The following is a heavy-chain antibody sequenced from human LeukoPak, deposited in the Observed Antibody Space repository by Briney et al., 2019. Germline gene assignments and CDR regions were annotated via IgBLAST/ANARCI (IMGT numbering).Heavy chain of an antibody. CDR2: IWSDGSNK. J-gene: IGHJ5*02. CDR3: ARRPGDWFDP. V-gene: IGHV3-33*01. CDR1: GFTFSSYG. Sequence: GGSLRLSCAASGFTFSSYGMHWVRQTPGKGLEWVAIIWSDGSNKCYADSVKGRFTISRDNSKNTLYLQMNSLRAEDTAVYYCARRPGDWFDPWGQGTLVTVSS. D-gene: IGHD3-10*01.